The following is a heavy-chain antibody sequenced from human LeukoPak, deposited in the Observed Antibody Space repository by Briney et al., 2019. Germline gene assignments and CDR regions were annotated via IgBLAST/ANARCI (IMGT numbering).Heavy chain of an antibody. D-gene: IGHD6-13*01. CDR2: INPIFGTA. V-gene: IGHV1-69*05. Sequence: SVKVSCKASGGTISSYDISWVRQAPGQGLEWMGGINPIFGTANYAQKFQGRVTITTDESTTTAYMELSSLRSEDTAVYYCASPIIAAAGTGYFQHWGQGTLVTVSS. CDR1: GGTISSYD. J-gene: IGHJ1*01. CDR3: ASPIIAAAGTGYFQH.